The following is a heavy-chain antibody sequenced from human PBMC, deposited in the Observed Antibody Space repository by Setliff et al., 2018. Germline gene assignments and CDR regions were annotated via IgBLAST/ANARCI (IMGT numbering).Heavy chain of an antibody. D-gene: IGHD3-3*01. J-gene: IGHJ4*02. CDR2: IRQDGTNK. CDR3: AREVWNIYDNDNSWSGYSDH. V-gene: IGHV3-7*03. CDR1: GFTISNYW. Sequence: SLKISCVASGFTISNYWMAWVRQAPGKGPEWVADIRQDGTNKYYVDSVKGRFTISRDNAKNSLYLQMNSLRAEDTALYYCAREVWNIYDNDNSWSGYSDHWGQGTLVTVSS.